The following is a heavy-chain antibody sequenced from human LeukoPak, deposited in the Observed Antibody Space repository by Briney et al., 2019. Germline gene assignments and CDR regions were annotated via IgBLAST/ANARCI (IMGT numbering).Heavy chain of an antibody. J-gene: IGHJ4*02. D-gene: IGHD1-26*01. V-gene: IGHV3-7*01. CDR1: GFTLSSYW. CDR2: IKQDGSEK. Sequence: GGSLRLSCAASGFTLSSYWMTWVRQAPGKGLEWVANIKQDGSEKFYVDSVKGRFTISRDNAKSSLYLQMNSLRVEDTAVYYCARDFAIVVGATDYWGQGTLVTVSS. CDR3: ARDFAIVVGATDY.